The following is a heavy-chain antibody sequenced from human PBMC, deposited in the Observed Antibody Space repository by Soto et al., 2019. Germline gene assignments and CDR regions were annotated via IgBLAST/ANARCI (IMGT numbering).Heavy chain of an antibody. J-gene: IGHJ6*02. Sequence: GASVKVSCKASGYIFTGYYMHWVRQAPGQGLAWMGWINPNSGGTNYAQKFQGRVTMTRDTSISTAYMELSRLRSDDTAVYYCARDEYYYDSSGFPYYYGMDVWGQGTTVTVSS. CDR1: GYIFTGYY. CDR2: INPNSGGT. V-gene: IGHV1-2*02. D-gene: IGHD3-22*01. CDR3: ARDEYYYDSSGFPYYYGMDV.